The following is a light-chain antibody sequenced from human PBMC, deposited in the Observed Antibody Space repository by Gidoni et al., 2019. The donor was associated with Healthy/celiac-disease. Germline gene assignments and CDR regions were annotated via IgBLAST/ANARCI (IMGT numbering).Light chain of an antibody. CDR3: QQRSNWPAYS. CDR1: QSFSSY. Sequence: DIVLTQSPATLSLSPGERATLSCRASQSFSSYLAWYPQNPGQAPSLLIYDASNRATGIPARFSGSGSETDFTLTISSLEPEDFAVYYCQQRSNWPAYSFGQGTKLEIK. J-gene: IGKJ2*03. V-gene: IGKV3-11*01. CDR2: DAS.